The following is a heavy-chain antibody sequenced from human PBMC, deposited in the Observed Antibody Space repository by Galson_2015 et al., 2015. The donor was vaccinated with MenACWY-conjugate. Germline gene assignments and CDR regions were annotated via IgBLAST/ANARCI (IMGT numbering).Heavy chain of an antibody. CDR3: ARVSLRDSGSNPNWLDP. Sequence: SCKASGYTFTNYDITWVRQAPGQGLEWMGWISHYNGNTRFGEKVQGRVSMTTDTSTNTAYMELRSLRSDDTAVYYCARVSLRDSGSNPNWLDPWGQGTLVTVSS. V-gene: IGHV1-18*04. CDR1: GYTFTNYD. J-gene: IGHJ5*02. D-gene: IGHD3-10*01. CDR2: ISHYNGNT.